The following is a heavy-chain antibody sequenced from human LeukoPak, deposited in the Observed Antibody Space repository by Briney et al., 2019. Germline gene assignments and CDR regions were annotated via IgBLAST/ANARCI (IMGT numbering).Heavy chain of an antibody. V-gene: IGHV3-23*01. CDR3: ATYRQVMLPFES. J-gene: IGHJ4*02. CDR2: ISQGGGEI. D-gene: IGHD5-18*01. CDR1: GFTFSDFA. Sequence: GGSLILSCAASGFTFSDFAMIWVRQPPGEGLEWVSSISQGGGEIHYADSVRGRCTISRDNSRSTLFLQMNSLRAEDTAIYYCATYRQVMLPFESWGQGTLVTVSS.